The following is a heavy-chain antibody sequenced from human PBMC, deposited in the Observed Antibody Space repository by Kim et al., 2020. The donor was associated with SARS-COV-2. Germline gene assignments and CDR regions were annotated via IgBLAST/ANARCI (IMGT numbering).Heavy chain of an antibody. D-gene: IGHD3-10*01. CDR2: INPSGGST. V-gene: IGHV1-46*01. CDR1: GYTFTSYY. CDR3: AREMVRGVITRNSTSYYYGMDV. J-gene: IGHJ6*02. Sequence: ASVKVSCKASGYTFTSYYMHWVRQAPGQGLEWMGIINPSGGSTSYAQKFQGRVTMTRDTSTSTVYMELSSLRSEDTAVYYCAREMVRGVITRNSTSYYYGMDVWGQGTTVTVSS.